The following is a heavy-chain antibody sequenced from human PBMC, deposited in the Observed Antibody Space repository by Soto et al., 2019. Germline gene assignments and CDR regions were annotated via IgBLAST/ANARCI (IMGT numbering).Heavy chain of an antibody. CDR2: IRSKANRYAT. CDR1: GFTFSGSA. D-gene: IGHD1-26*01. CDR3: TIQEIVGATGY. V-gene: IGHV3-73*02. J-gene: IGHJ4*02. Sequence: EVQLVESGGGLVQPGGSLKLSCAASGFTFSGSAMHWVRQASGKGLEWVGRIRSKANRYATAYAESVKGRFTISRDDSKNTAYRQMNSLKSEDTAVYYCTIQEIVGATGYWGQGTLVTVSS.